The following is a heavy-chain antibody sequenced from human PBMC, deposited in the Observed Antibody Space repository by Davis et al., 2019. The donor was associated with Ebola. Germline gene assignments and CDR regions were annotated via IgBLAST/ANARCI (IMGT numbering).Heavy chain of an antibody. Sequence: ASVKVSCKASGYTFTSYDINWVRQATGQGLEWMGWMNPNSGNTGYAQKFQGRVTMTRNTSISTAYMELSSLRSEDTAVYYCARVRGATVTTAYNWFDPWGQGTLVTVSS. CDR3: ARVRGATVTTAYNWFDP. D-gene: IGHD4-17*01. CDR1: GYTFTSYD. CDR2: MNPNSGNT. J-gene: IGHJ5*02. V-gene: IGHV1-8*01.